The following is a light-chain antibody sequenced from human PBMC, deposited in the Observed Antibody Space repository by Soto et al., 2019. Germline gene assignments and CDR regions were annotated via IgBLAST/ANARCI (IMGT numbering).Light chain of an antibody. Sequence: EIVLTQSPATLSLSPGERATLSCRASQSVSSYLAWYQQKPGQALRLLIYDASSRATGIPARFSGSGSGTDFTLTISSLEPEDFAVYYCQQRSNWYTFGQGTKLEIK. CDR1: QSVSSY. CDR3: QQRSNWYT. J-gene: IGKJ2*01. CDR2: DAS. V-gene: IGKV3-11*01.